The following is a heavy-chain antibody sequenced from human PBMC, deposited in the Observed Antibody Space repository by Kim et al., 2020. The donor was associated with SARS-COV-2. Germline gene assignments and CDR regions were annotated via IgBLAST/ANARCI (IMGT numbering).Heavy chain of an antibody. CDR3: ARDRIFNWYTGWFDP. Sequence: SETLSLTCAVYGGSFRGYYWSWIRQPPGKGLEWIGEINHSGSTNHNPSLNSRVTISVDTSNNQFPLKLTSVTTADTAVYYCARDRIFNWYTGWFDPWGQGTLVTVSS. J-gene: IGHJ5*02. CDR1: GGSFRGYY. D-gene: IGHD1-1*01. CDR2: INHSGST. V-gene: IGHV4-34*01.